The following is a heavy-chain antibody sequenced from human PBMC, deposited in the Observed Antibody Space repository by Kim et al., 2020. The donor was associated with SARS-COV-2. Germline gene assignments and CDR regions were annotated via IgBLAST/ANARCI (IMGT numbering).Heavy chain of an antibody. CDR1: GFTFSSYW. CDR3: ARDLSLSGSSYYFDY. Sequence: GGSLRLSCAASGFTFSSYWMSWVRQAPGKGLEWVANIKQDGSEKYYVDSVKGRFTISRDNAKNSLYLQMNSLRAEDTAVYYCARDLSLSGSSYYFDYWGQGTLVTVSS. J-gene: IGHJ4*02. D-gene: IGHD1-26*01. CDR2: IKQDGSEK. V-gene: IGHV3-7*03.